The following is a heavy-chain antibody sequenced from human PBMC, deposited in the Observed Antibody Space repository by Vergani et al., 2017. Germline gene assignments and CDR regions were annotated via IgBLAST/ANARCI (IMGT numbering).Heavy chain of an antibody. Sequence: EVQLVESGGGLVKRGGPLRLPCAASGFTFSSYSMNGVRQAPGKGLEWVSSISSSSSYINYADSVKGRFTLSRDNAKNSLYLQMRSLRPEDTAVYYCARRATITMVGSLDYWGQGTLVTVSS. CDR1: GFTFSSYS. CDR2: ISSSSSYI. J-gene: IGHJ4*02. V-gene: IGHV3-21*01. D-gene: IGHD3-10*01. CDR3: ARRATITMVGSLDY.